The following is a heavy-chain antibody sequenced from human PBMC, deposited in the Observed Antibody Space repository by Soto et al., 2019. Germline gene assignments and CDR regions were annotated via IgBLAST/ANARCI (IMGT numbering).Heavy chain of an antibody. CDR1: GFTFSSYG. Sequence: SGGSLRLSCAASGFTFSSYGMHWVRQAPGKGLEWVAVISYDGSNKYYADSVKGRFTISRDNSKNTLYLQMNSLRAEDTAVYYCAKEQDIVVVPAALAPFDPWGQGTLVTVSS. D-gene: IGHD2-2*01. CDR3: AKEQDIVVVPAALAPFDP. CDR2: ISYDGSNK. J-gene: IGHJ5*02. V-gene: IGHV3-30*18.